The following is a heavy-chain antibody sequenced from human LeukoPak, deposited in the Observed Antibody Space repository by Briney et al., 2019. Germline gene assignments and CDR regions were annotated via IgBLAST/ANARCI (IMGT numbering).Heavy chain of an antibody. D-gene: IGHD3-10*01. Sequence: SVKVSCKASGGTFSSYAISWVRQAPGQGLEWMGGIIPIFGTANYAQKFQGRVTITTDESTSTAYMELSSLRSEDTAVYYCARDAVGRHITMVRGVVGRFDPWGQGTLVTVSS. V-gene: IGHV1-69*05. CDR2: IIPIFGTA. CDR3: ARDAVGRHITMVRGVVGRFDP. J-gene: IGHJ5*02. CDR1: GGTFSSYA.